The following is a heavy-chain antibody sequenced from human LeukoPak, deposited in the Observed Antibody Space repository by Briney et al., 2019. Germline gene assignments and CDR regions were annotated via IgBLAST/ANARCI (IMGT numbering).Heavy chain of an antibody. Sequence: GASVKVSCKASGYTFNTNYMHWVRQAPGQGLEWMGWINPNSGGTNYAQKFQGRVTMTRDTSISTAYMELSRLRSDDTAVYYCAGGLWFGELLWHVWGKGTTVTVSS. CDR3: AGGLWFGELLWHV. J-gene: IGHJ6*04. D-gene: IGHD3-10*01. V-gene: IGHV1-2*02. CDR1: GYTFNTNY. CDR2: INPNSGGT.